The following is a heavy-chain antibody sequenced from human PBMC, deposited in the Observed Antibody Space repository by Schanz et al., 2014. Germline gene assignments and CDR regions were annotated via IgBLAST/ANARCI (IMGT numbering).Heavy chain of an antibody. CDR2: INYSGSA. Sequence: VQLQQWGAGRLRPAETLSLTCAVYGGSVSGYFWTWIRQSPRKGLEWIGKINYSGSAHYNPSLTSRHTIAMDASKSQLSLKMKSVSAADTAVYYCARGGRYCSGGGCHYPCNYYGMDVWGQGTTVTVSS. CDR3: ARGGRYCSGGGCHYPCNYYGMDV. CDR1: GGSVSGYF. V-gene: IGHV4-34*01. D-gene: IGHD2-15*01. J-gene: IGHJ6*02.